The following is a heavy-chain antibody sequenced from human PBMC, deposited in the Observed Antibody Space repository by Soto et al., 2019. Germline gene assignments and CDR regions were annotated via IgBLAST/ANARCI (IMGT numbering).Heavy chain of an antibody. Sequence: SVKVSCKASGGTFSSYAISWVRQAPGQGLEWMGGIIPIFGTANYAQKFQGRVTITADESTSTAYMELSSPRSEDTAVYYCARGQTYYWYFDLWGRGTLVTVSS. CDR1: GGTFSSYA. J-gene: IGHJ2*01. V-gene: IGHV1-69*13. CDR3: ARGQTYYWYFDL. CDR2: IIPIFGTA.